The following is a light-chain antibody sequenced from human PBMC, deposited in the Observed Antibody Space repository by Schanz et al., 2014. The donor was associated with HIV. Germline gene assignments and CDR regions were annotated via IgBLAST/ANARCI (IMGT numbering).Light chain of an antibody. V-gene: IGKV3-11*01. CDR1: QSVNTY. CDR3: QQRGNWPLT. Sequence: EIVLTQSPATLSLSPGERATLSCRASQSVNTYLAWYQQKPGQAPRLLIVDASNRATGIPARFSGSGSGTDFTLTISSLEPEDFAVYYCQQRGNWPLTFGQGTKVEIK. CDR2: DAS. J-gene: IGKJ1*01.